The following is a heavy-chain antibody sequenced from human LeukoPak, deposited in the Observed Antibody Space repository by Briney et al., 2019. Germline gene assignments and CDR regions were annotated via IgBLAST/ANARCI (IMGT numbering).Heavy chain of an antibody. J-gene: IGHJ4*02. V-gene: IGHV4-38-2*02. CDR2: IYYSGST. CDR3: ARQNGDYFDY. Sequence: SETLSLTCTVSGYSISSGYYWGWIRQPPGKGLEWIGSIYYSGSTYYNPSLKSRVTISVDTSKSQFSLKLSSVTAADTAVYYCARQNGDYFDYWGQGTLVTVSS. D-gene: IGHD4-17*01. CDR1: GYSISSGYY.